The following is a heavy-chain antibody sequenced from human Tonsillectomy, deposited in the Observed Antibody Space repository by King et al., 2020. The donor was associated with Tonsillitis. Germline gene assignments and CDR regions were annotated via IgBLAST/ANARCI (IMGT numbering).Heavy chain of an antibody. CDR3: TTESTWYRFFDY. CDR2: SKSKTEGGAR. D-gene: IGHD6-13*01. J-gene: IGHJ4*02. CDR1: GFTFTNAW. V-gene: IGHV3-15*01. Sequence: VQLVESGGGLVKPGGSLRLCCAASGFTFTNAWMSWVRQAPGKGLEWVGRSKSKTEGGARDYAAPVKGRFTISRDDSKTTLCLQMNSLKTEDTAVYYCTTESTWYRFFDYWGQGTLVTVSS.